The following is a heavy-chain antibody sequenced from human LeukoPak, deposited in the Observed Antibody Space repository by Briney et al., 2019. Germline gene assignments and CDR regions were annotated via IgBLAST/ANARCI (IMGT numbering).Heavy chain of an antibody. CDR2: INHSGST. Sequence: SETLSLTCAVYGGSFSGYYWSWIRQPPGKGLEWIGEINHSGSTNYNPSLKSRVTISVDTSKNQFSLKLSSVTAADTAVYYCARASSSWYFDYWGQGTLVTVSS. CDR1: GGSFSGYY. V-gene: IGHV4-34*01. CDR3: ARASSSWYFDY. J-gene: IGHJ4*02. D-gene: IGHD6-13*01.